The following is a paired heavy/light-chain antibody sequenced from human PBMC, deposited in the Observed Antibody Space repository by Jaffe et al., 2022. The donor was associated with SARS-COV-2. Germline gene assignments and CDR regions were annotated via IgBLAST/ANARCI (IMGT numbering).Light chain of an antibody. Sequence: DIQMTQSPSSVSASVGDRVTITCRASQNIGDWLAWYQQKPGTAPNLLIYSASKSYNGVPSRFSGTGFGADFSLTISSLQPEDFATYYCQQAYSFPRAFGQGTKVDIK. J-gene: IGKJ1*01. V-gene: IGKV1-12*01. CDR2: SAS. CDR3: QQAYSFPRA. CDR1: QNIGDW.
Heavy chain of an antibody. CDR1: GYSFSSFG. V-gene: IGHV1-18*01. CDR3: ANGPNENFFDW. CDR2: IGPYGANI. Sequence: QVQLVQSGAEVKKPGTSVKVSCKASGYSFSSFGMTWVRQAPGQGLEWIGRIGPYGANIKHAQNFHDRVTMTTDTSTNTAYMELRSLRSDDTAVYYCANGPNENFFDWWGQGTLVTVSS. J-gene: IGHJ4*02.